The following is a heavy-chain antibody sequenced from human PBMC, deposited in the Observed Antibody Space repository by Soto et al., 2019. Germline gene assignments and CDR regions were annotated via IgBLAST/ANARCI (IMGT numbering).Heavy chain of an antibody. CDR1: GFTFDDYA. J-gene: IGHJ4*02. CDR3: AKRGGDCSGGSCWDEVYYFDY. V-gene: IGHV3-9*01. D-gene: IGHD2-15*01. CDR2: ISWNSGSI. Sequence: EVQLVESGGGLVQPGRSLRLSCAASGFTFDDYAMHWVRQAPGKGLEWVSGISWNSGSIGYADSVKGRFTISRDNAKNSLYLQMNSLRAEDTALYYCAKRGGDCSGGSCWDEVYYFDYWGQGTLVTVSS.